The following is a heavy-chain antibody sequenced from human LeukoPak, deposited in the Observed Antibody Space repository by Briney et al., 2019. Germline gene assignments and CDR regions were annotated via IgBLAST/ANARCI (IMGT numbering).Heavy chain of an antibody. CDR2: IRYDGSNK. V-gene: IGHV3-30*02. D-gene: IGHD6-19*01. CDR3: AKERGRWLETDGFDY. Sequence: GGSLRLSCAASGFTFSSYGMHWVRQAPGKGLEWVAFIRYDGSNKYYADSVKGRFTISRDNSKNTLYLQMNSLRAEDTAVYYCAKERGRWLETDGFDYWGQGTLVTVSS. J-gene: IGHJ4*02. CDR1: GFTFSSYG.